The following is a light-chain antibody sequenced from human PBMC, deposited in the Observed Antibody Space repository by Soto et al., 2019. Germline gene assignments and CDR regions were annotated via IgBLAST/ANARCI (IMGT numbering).Light chain of an antibody. CDR1: QSVSTTY. J-gene: IGKJ1*01. Sequence: EIVLTQSPGTLSLSPGERATLSCRASQSVSTTYVAWYQQKPGQAPRLLIYGASSRATGIPDRFSGSGSVTDFTLTISRLEPDDFAVYYCQQHGNSPWTFGQGTKV. V-gene: IGKV3-20*01. CDR2: GAS. CDR3: QQHGNSPWT.